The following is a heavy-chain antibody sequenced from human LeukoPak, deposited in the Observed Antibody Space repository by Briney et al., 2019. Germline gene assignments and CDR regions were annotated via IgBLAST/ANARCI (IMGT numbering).Heavy chain of an antibody. CDR2: IYYSGST. CDR1: GGSISSSSYY. CDR3: AGAYYYDSSGSEDYFDY. D-gene: IGHD3-22*01. Sequence: KPSETLSLTCTVSGGSISSSSYYWGWIRQPPGKGLEWIGSIYYSGSTYYNPSLKNRVTISVDTSKNQFSLKLSSVTAADTAVYYCAGAYYYDSSGSEDYFDYWGQGTLVTVSS. V-gene: IGHV4-39*01. J-gene: IGHJ4*02.